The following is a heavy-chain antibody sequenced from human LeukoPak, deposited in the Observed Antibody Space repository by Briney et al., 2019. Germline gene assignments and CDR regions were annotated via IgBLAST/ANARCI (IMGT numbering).Heavy chain of an antibody. V-gene: IGHV3-48*04. J-gene: IGHJ4*02. CDR2: ISSSSSTI. CDR1: GFTFSSYY. Sequence: GGSLRLSCEVSGFTFSSYYMTWVRQAPGKGLEWVSYISSSSSTIYYADSVKGRFTISRDNAKNSLYLQMNSLRAEDTAVYYCARDGGSGADYWGQGTLVSVSS. CDR3: ARDGGSGADY. D-gene: IGHD3-16*01.